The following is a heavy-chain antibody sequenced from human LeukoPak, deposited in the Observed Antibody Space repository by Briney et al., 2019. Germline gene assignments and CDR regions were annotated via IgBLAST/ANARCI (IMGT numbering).Heavy chain of an antibody. D-gene: IGHD3-10*01. CDR3: AGSPYGSGRAYFDY. V-gene: IGHV4-59*08. J-gene: IGHJ4*02. Sequence: SETLSLTCTVSGGSISSYYWSWIRQPPGKGLEWIGYIYYSGSTNYNPSLKSRVTISVDTPKNQFSLKLSSVTAADTAVYYCAGSPYGSGRAYFDYWGQGTLVTVSS. CDR2: IYYSGST. CDR1: GGSISSYY.